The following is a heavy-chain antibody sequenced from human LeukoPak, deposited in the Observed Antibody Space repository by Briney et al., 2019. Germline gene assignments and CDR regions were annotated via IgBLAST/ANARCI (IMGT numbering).Heavy chain of an antibody. CDR2: FYPANSDT. CDR3: ARRYDNTGYSDY. D-gene: IGHD2-21*01. V-gene: IGHV5-51*01. Sequence: LGESLKISCKGSGYTFTNYWIAWVRQMPGKGQEWVGIFYPANSDTRYSPSFQGQVTMSADKSINTAYLQWSSLKASDTAMYYCARRYDNTGYSDYWGQGTLVTVSS. J-gene: IGHJ4*02. CDR1: GYTFTNYW.